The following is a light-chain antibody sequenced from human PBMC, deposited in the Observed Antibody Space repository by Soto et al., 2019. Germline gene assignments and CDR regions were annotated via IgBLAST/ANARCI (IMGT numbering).Light chain of an antibody. CDR1: QGISFY. CDR3: QQANSFPYT. J-gene: IGKJ2*01. Sequence: DIQMTQSPSSVSASVGDRVTITCRASQGISFYLAWYQQKPGKAPKLMIHSASTLESGVPSRFSGSGSGTDFTLTISSLQPEDCATYFCQQANSFPYTFGHGTKLEI. V-gene: IGKV1D-12*01. CDR2: SAS.